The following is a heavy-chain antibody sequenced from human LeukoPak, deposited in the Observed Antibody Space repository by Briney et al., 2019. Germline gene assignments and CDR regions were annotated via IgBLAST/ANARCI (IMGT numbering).Heavy chain of an antibody. CDR1: GYTFXXXX. Sequence: ASVKVSCXASGYTFXXXXXXXVRQAXGQRXXXXXWINPVSGEXHFAXKXXGXXTMXRDXSITTAYMELWGLRSDDTAVYFCARERDGNMVSPFDHWGQGTLVTVSS. D-gene: IGHD5/OR15-5a*01. CDR2: INPVSGEX. J-gene: IGHJ4*02. CDR3: ARERDGNMVSPFDH. V-gene: IGHV1-2*02.